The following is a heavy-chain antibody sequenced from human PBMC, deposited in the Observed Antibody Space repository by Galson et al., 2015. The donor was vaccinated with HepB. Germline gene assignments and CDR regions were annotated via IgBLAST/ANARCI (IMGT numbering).Heavy chain of an antibody. CDR2: IIPILGIA. CDR3: AREGPGSGDLQY. Sequence: SVKVSCKASGGTFSSYAISWVRQAPGQGLEWMGRIIPILGIANYAQKFQGRVTITADKSTSTAYMELSSLRSEDTAVYYCAREGPGSGDLQYWGQGTLVTVSS. D-gene: IGHD2-15*01. CDR1: GGTFSSYA. J-gene: IGHJ4*02. V-gene: IGHV1-69*04.